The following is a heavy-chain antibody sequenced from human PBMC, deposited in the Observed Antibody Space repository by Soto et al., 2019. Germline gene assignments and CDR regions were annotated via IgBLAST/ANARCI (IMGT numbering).Heavy chain of an antibody. CDR1: GYTFTGYY. J-gene: IGHJ4*02. Sequence: ASVKVSCKASGYTFTGYYMHWVRQAPGQGLEWMGWINPNSGGTNYAQKFQGWVTMTRDTSISTAYMELSRLRSDDPAVYYCARGVDNEPVLTLWGQGTLVTVSS. V-gene: IGHV1-2*04. CDR2: INPNSGGT. D-gene: IGHD1-1*01. CDR3: ARGVDNEPVLTL.